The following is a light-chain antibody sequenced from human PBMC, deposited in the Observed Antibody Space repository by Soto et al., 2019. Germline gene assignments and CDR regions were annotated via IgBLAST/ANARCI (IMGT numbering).Light chain of an antibody. V-gene: IGLV2-14*01. J-gene: IGLJ2*01. Sequence: QSVLTQPVSVSGSPGQSITISCTGTSSDIGGYNYVSWYQQHRGKAPKLMIYEVSNRPSGVSNRFSGSKSGNTASLTISGLQAEDEADYYCSSFRSTTTLFGGGTKLTVL. CDR1: SSDIGGYNY. CDR2: EVS. CDR3: SSFRSTTTL.